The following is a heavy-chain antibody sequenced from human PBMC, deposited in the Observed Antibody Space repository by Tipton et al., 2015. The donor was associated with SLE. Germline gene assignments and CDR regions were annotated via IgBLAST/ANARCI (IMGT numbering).Heavy chain of an antibody. CDR3: AREGGLSGFYVIQH. J-gene: IGHJ4*02. CDR2: IYHRGST. Sequence: LRLSCAVYGGSISSSSSYYWAWIRQPPGKGVEWIGEIYHRGSTNYNPSLKSRVTISVDTSKNQFSLKLTSVTAADTALYYCAREGGLSGFYVIQHWGQGTLVTVSS. D-gene: IGHD5-12*01. V-gene: IGHV4-39*07. CDR1: GGSISSSSSYY.